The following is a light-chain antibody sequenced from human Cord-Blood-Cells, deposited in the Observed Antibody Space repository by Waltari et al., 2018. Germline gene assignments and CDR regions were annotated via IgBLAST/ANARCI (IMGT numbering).Light chain of an antibody. CDR2: GAS. CDR3: QQYNNWPPHT. CDR1: QSVSSN. V-gene: IGKV3-15*01. Sequence: EIVMTQSRATLSVSPGERATLSCRASQSVSSNLAWYQQKPGQAPRLLIYGASTRATGIPARFSGSGSGTEFTLTISSLQSEDFAVYYCQQYNNWPPHTFGQGTKLEIK. J-gene: IGKJ2*01.